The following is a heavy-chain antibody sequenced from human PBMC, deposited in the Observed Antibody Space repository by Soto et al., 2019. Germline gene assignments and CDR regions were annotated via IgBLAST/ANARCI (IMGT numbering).Heavy chain of an antibody. CDR3: ARDGGDNWNYGWFDP. V-gene: IGHV4-59*01. CDR2: IYYSGST. CDR1: GGSISSYY. J-gene: IGHJ5*02. D-gene: IGHD1-7*01. Sequence: SETLSLTCTVSGGSISSYYWSWIRQPPGKGLEWIGYIYYSGSTNYNPSLKSRVTISVDTSKNQFSLKLSSVTAADTAVYYCARDGGDNWNYGWFDPWGQGTLVTVSS.